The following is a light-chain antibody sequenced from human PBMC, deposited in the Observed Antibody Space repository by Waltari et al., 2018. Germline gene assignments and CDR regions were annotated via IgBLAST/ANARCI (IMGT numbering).Light chain of an antibody. CDR1: QSLVYSDGKPY. J-gene: IGKJ4*01. Sequence: QSLVYSDGKPYLNWFQQRPGQSPRRLIYKVSNRDSGVPDRFSGSGSGTEFTLTISRVEAEDVGMYYCMQGTHWPLTFGGGTKVEIK. CDR3: MQGTHWPLT. V-gene: IGKV2-30*01. CDR2: KVS.